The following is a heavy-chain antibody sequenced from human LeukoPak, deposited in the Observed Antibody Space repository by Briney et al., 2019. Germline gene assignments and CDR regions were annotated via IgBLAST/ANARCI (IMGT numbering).Heavy chain of an antibody. V-gene: IGHV1-8*01. Sequence: GASVKVSCKASGYTFTSYDINWVRQATGQGLEWMGWMNPNSGNTGYAQKFQGRVTMTRNTSISTAYMELSSLRSDDTAVYYCARDPAAFRAPLAFDIWGQGTMVTVSS. CDR3: ARDPAAFRAPLAFDI. CDR2: MNPNSGNT. J-gene: IGHJ3*02. CDR1: GYTFTSYD. D-gene: IGHD2-2*01.